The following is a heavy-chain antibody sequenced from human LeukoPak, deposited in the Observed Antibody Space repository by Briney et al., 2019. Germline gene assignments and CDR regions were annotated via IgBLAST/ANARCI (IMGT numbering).Heavy chain of an antibody. V-gene: IGHV1-69*05. Sequence: GASVKVSCKASGGTFSSYAISWVRQAPGQGLEWMGRIIPIFGTANYAQKFQGRVTITTDESTSTAYMELSSLRSEDTAVYYCARVSEPYYYGSDRGYFDFWGRGTLVTVSS. D-gene: IGHD3-10*01. J-gene: IGHJ2*01. CDR3: ARVSEPYYYGSDRGYFDF. CDR2: IIPIFGTA. CDR1: GGTFSSYA.